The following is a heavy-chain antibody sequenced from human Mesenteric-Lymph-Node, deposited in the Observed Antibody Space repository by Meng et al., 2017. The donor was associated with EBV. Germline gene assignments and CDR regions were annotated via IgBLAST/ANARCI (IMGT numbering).Heavy chain of an antibody. V-gene: IGHV4-59*01. J-gene: IGHJ4*02. CDR2: IYYSGST. Sequence: QVQLQESGPGLVMPSETLSLTCIVSSGSLTSYYWSWIRQPPGKGLEWIGYIYYSGSTNYNPSLKSRVTISVDTSKNQFSLKLSSVTAADTAVYYCASGRGVVNYWGQGTMVTVSS. CDR3: ASGRGVVNY. D-gene: IGHD2-21*01. CDR1: SGSLTSYY.